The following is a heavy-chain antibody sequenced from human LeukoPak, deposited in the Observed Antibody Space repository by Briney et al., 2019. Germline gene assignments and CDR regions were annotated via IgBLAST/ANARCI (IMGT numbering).Heavy chain of an antibody. CDR3: ARAGVMWFGELLDSSYFDY. Sequence: PGESLRLSCAASGFTVSSNYMSWVRQAPGKGLEWVSVIYSGGSTYYADSVKGRFTISRDNSKNTLYLQMNSLRAEDTAVYYCARAGVMWFGELLDSSYFDYWGQGTLVTVSS. J-gene: IGHJ4*02. CDR2: IYSGGST. CDR1: GFTVSSNY. D-gene: IGHD3-10*01. V-gene: IGHV3-53*05.